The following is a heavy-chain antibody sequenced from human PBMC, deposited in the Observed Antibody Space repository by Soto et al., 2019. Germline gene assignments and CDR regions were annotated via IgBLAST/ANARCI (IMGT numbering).Heavy chain of an antibody. CDR2: ISYDGSNK. V-gene: IGHV3-30*18. CDR1: GFTFSSYG. Sequence: GGSLRLSCAASGFTFSSYGMFWVRQALGRGLEWVAFISYDGSNKCSDSVKGRFTISRDNSKNTLYLQMNSLRADDTAVYYCAKGYYTGRYSDFDCWGQGTLVTVSS. J-gene: IGHJ4*02. CDR3: AKGYYTGRYSDFDC. D-gene: IGHD1-26*01.